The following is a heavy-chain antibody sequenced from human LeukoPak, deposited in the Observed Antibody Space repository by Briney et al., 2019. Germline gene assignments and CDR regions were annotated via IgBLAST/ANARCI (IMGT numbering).Heavy chain of an antibody. CDR2: ISDSAGIT. V-gene: IGHV3-23*01. J-gene: IGHJ5*02. D-gene: IGHD6-6*01. CDR1: GFTFSSYA. CDR3: ARGGSQVETSSFS. Sequence: GGSLRLSCAASGFTFSSYAMNWVRQAPGKGLEWGSVISDSAGITYYTDSVKGRFTISRDNSKSTLYLQLNSLRAEDTAVYFCARGGSQVETSSFSWGQGTLVTVSS.